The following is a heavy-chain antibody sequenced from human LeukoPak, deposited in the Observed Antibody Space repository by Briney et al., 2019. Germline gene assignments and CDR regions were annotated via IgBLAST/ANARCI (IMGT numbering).Heavy chain of an antibody. CDR3: ARMFYYASSGDNWFDP. J-gene: IGHJ5*02. CDR1: GYTFTSYD. D-gene: IGHD3-22*01. Sequence: ASVKVSCKASGYTFTSYDINWVRQATGQGLEWMGWMNPNTGNTGYAQKFQGRVTMTRDTSISTAYMELSSLRSEDTAVYYCARMFYYASSGDNWFDPWGQGTLVTVSS. CDR2: MNPNTGNT. V-gene: IGHV1-8*01.